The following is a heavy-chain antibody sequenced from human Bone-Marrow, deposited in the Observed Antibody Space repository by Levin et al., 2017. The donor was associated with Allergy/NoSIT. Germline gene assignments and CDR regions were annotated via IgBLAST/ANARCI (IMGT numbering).Heavy chain of an antibody. CDR2: ITYSGYT. Sequence: KPSETLSLTCIVSGDSISSNYYWGWIRQPPGKGLEWIASITYSGYTYYNPSLRSRVTMSVDTSKNHFSLKLSSVTAADTAVYYCARDILIPGASFDYWGQGTLVTVSS. CDR3: ARDILIPGASFDY. D-gene: IGHD2-8*01. J-gene: IGHJ4*02. CDR1: GDSISSNYY. V-gene: IGHV4-39*02.